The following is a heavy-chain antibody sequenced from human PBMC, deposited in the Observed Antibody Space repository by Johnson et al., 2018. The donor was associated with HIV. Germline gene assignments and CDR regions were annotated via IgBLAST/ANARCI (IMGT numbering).Heavy chain of an antibody. V-gene: IGHV3-30*19. D-gene: IGHD3-9*01. CDR3: AKGHDILTGYYFDAFDI. CDR1: GFTFSSYG. J-gene: IGHJ3*02. Sequence: QVQLVDSGGGVVQPGGSLRLSCAASGFTFSSYGMHWVRQAPGKGLEWVAVISYDGSNKYYADSVKGRFTISRDNSKNTLYLQMNSLRAEDTAVYYCAKGHDILTGYYFDAFDIWGQGTMVTVSS. CDR2: ISYDGSNK.